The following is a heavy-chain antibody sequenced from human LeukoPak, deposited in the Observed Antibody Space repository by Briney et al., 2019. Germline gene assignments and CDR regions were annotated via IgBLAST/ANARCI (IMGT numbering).Heavy chain of an antibody. J-gene: IGHJ4*02. CDR1: GFTISSNY. CDR3: ARIGVVQLWLYFDY. CDR2: IYSGGST. Sequence: PWGSLSLSCAASGFTISSNYMSGVRQAPGKGLEWVSVIYSGGSTYYADSVKGRFTISRDNSKNTLYLQMNSLRAEDTAVYYCARIGVVQLWLYFDYWGQGTLVTVSS. D-gene: IGHD5-18*01. V-gene: IGHV3-53*01.